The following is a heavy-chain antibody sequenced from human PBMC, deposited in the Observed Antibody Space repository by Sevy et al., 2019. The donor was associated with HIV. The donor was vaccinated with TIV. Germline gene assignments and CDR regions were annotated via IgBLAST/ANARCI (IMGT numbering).Heavy chain of an antibody. D-gene: IGHD3-3*01. CDR2: FDPEDGER. J-gene: IGHJ4*02. Sequence: ASVNVSCKLSGYTLTQLSMHWVRQAPGKGLEWLGSFDPEDGERIYAQKFQGRFTMTEETSTDTAYMELSSLRSEDTAIYYCATGREYYEGNSGYFDYWGQGTLVTVSS. CDR3: ATGREYYEGNSGYFDY. V-gene: IGHV1-24*01. CDR1: GYTLTQLS.